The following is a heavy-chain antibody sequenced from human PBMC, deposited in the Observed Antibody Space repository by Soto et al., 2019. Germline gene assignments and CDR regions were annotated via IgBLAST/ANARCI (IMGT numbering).Heavy chain of an antibody. CDR3: ASRNWYVFDQ. D-gene: IGHD1-1*01. J-gene: IGHJ4*02. CDR1: GVNFNDYW. V-gene: IGHV3-7*03. CDR2: VKEARISK. Sequence: GGSLRLSCAASGVNFNDYWMSWVRQAPGKGLEWVANVKEARISKYCVDSVKGRCTISRDEAKNSLYLQMNSLRAEDTALYYCASRNWYVFDQWGQGT.